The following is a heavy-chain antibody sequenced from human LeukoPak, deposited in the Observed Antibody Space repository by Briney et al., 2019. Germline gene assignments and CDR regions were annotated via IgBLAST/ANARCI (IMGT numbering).Heavy chain of an antibody. V-gene: IGHV1-18*01. CDR3: ARYDSSGLIDY. J-gene: IGHJ4*02. Sequence: AASVKVSCKASGYTFTSYGISWVRQAPGQGLEWMGWISAYNGNTNYAQELQGRVTMTTDTSTSTAYMELRSLRSDDTAVYYCARYDSSGLIDYWGQGTLVTVSS. D-gene: IGHD3-22*01. CDR2: ISAYNGNT. CDR1: GYTFTSYG.